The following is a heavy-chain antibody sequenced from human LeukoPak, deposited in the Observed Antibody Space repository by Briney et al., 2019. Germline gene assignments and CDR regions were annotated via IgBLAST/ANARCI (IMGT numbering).Heavy chain of an antibody. CDR1: GYTFTRYG. D-gene: IGHD3-16*01. Sequence: ASVKVSCKASGYTFTRYGISWVRQAPGQGLEWMGWISAYNGNTDYAQSLQGRVTMTIDTSTSTVYMELRSLRSDDTAVYYCARDVGRSYDLDYWGQGTRVTVSS. CDR2: ISAYNGNT. CDR3: ARDVGRSYDLDY. J-gene: IGHJ4*02. V-gene: IGHV1-18*01.